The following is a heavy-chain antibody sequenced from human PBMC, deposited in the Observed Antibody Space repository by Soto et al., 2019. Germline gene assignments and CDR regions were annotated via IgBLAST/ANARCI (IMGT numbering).Heavy chain of an antibody. CDR2: INHSGST. D-gene: IGHD3-3*01. CDR3: AREGVAIFGVVITYYGMDV. J-gene: IGHJ6*02. V-gene: IGHV4-34*01. Sequence: SETLSLTCAVYGGSFSGYYWSWIRQPPGKGLEWIGEINHSGSTNYNPSLKSRVTISVDTSKNQFSLELSSVTAADTAVYYCAREGVAIFGVVITYYGMDVWGQGTTVTVSS. CDR1: GGSFSGYY.